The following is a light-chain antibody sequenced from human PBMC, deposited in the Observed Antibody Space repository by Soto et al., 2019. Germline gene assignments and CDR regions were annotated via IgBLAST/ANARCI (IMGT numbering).Light chain of an antibody. J-gene: IGKJ2*01. Sequence: DIQMTQSPSSLSASIGDRVTITCRASQTIITYLNWYQQKPGNAPKLLIHGASNLESGVPSRFSGSGSGTDFTLTISSLHPADFATYYCQQSYSSPPEYTFGQGTKLEIK. CDR2: GAS. V-gene: IGKV1-39*01. CDR3: QQSYSSPPEYT. CDR1: QTIITY.